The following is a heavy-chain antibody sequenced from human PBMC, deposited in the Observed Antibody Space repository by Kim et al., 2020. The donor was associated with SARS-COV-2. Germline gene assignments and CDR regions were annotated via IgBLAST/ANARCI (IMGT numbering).Heavy chain of an antibody. V-gene: IGHV4-34*01. Sequence: SETLSLTCAVYGGSFSGYYWSWIRQPPGKGLEWIGEINHSGSTNYNPSLKSRVTISVDTSKNQFSLKLSSVTAADTAVYYCARVQLGYCSSTSCYAEDYYYSYGMDVWGQGTTVTVSS. J-gene: IGHJ6*02. D-gene: IGHD2-2*01. CDR3: ARVQLGYCSSTSCYAEDYYYSYGMDV. CDR2: INHSGST. CDR1: GGSFSGYY.